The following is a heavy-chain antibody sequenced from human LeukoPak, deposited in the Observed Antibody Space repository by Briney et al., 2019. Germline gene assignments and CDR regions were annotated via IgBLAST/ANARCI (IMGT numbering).Heavy chain of an antibody. CDR3: ARGSGSYSTWDENWFDP. Sequence: AGGSLRLSCAASGFTFSSYAMSWVRQAPGKGLEWVSVIYTGGTTYYADSVKGRFIMSRDDSKNTLYLQMNSLRAEDTAIYYCARGSGSYSTWDENWFDPWGQGTLVTVSS. CDR2: IYTGGTT. J-gene: IGHJ5*02. D-gene: IGHD3-10*01. CDR1: GFTFSSYA. V-gene: IGHV3-66*02.